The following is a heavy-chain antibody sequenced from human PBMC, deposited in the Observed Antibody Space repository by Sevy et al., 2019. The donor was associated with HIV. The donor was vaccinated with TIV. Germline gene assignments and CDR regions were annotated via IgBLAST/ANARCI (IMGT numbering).Heavy chain of an antibody. D-gene: IGHD6-13*01. V-gene: IGHV3-30*02. Sequence: GGSLRLSCTASGFTFSNFGMHWVRQLPGKGLEWETFIRYDGSDKYYAASVKGRFTISRDDSKNTLYLQMDSLRAEDTAIYYCAKDLAGPGRRYFDYWGQGTLVTVSS. CDR2: IRYDGSDK. CDR3: AKDLAGPGRRYFDY. CDR1: GFTFSNFG. J-gene: IGHJ4*02.